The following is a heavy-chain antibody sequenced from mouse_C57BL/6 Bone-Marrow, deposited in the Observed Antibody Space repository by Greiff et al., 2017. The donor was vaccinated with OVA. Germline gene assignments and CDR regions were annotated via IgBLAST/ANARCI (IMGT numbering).Heavy chain of an antibody. Sequence: VQLQQSGAELVRPGPSVKVSCKASGYAFTNYLIEWVKQRPGQGLEWIGVINPGSGGTNYNEKFKGKATLTADKSSSTAYMQLSSLTSEDSAVYFCARGVGTTDYWGQGTTLTVSS. CDR1: GYAFTNYL. CDR2: INPGSGGT. CDR3: ARGVGTTDY. J-gene: IGHJ2*01. V-gene: IGHV1-54*01. D-gene: IGHD1-1*01.